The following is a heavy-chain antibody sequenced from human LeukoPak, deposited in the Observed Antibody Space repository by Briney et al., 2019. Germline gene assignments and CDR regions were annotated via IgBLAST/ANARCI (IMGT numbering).Heavy chain of an antibody. Sequence: SETLSLTCTASGGSISSSSYYWGWIRQPPGKGLEWIGSIYYSGSTYYNPSLKSRVTISVDTSKNQFSLKLSSVTAADTAVYYCARYPLYYDSSVVYSNPLDYWGQGTLVTVSS. V-gene: IGHV4-39*07. CDR2: IYYSGST. D-gene: IGHD3-22*01. CDR3: ARYPLYYDSSVVYSNPLDY. J-gene: IGHJ4*02. CDR1: GGSISSSSYY.